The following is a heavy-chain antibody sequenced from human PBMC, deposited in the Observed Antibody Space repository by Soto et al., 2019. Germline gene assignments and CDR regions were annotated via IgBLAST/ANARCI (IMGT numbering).Heavy chain of an antibody. Sequence: GGSLRLSCAASGFTFNNYAMNWVRQAPGKGLEWVATISGTGGSTYYADSVKGRFTISRDNSKNTLYLQMNSLRVEDTAVYYCAKSSGNRIAAVNYYYYMDVWGKGTTVTVSS. D-gene: IGHD6-13*01. V-gene: IGHV3-23*01. CDR3: AKSSGNRIAAVNYYYYMDV. CDR1: GFTFNNYA. CDR2: ISGTGGST. J-gene: IGHJ6*03.